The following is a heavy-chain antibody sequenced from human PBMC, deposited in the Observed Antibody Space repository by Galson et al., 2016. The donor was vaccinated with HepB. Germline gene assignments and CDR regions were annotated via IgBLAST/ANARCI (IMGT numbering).Heavy chain of an antibody. CDR3: ARLKDGHNGYDYYYFMDV. Sequence: SETLSLTCTVSGGSISSYYWSWIRQSPGKGLEWIGYIYYTGSTKYDLSLKSRVTISLDTSENQFSLKVRSVTAADTAVYYCARLKDGHNGYDYYYFMDVWGQGTTVTVSS. V-gene: IGHV4-59*01. CDR1: GGSISSYY. J-gene: IGHJ6*02. CDR2: IYYTGST. D-gene: IGHD5-24*01.